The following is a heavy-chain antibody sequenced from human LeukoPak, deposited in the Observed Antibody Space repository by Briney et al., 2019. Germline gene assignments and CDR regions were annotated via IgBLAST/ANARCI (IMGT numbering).Heavy chain of an antibody. CDR3: AMDGIGDGDY. J-gene: IGHJ4*02. CDR2: IWYDGSNK. Sequence: PGRSLRLSCAASGFTFSSYGMRWVRQAPGKGLEWVAVIWYDGSNKYYADSVKGRFTISRDNSKNTLYLQMNSLRAEDTAVYYCAMDGIGDGDYWGQGTLVTVSS. CDR1: GFTFSSYG. D-gene: IGHD1-26*01. V-gene: IGHV3-33*01.